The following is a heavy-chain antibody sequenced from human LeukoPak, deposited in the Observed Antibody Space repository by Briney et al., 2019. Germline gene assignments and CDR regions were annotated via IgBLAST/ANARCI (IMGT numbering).Heavy chain of an antibody. J-gene: IGHJ4*02. CDR1: GFSFSTQR. CDR3: ARWRGRQSEFDY. V-gene: IGHV3-74*01. D-gene: IGHD1-1*01. CDR2: INIDERIT. Sequence: GGSLRLSCAASGFSFSTQRMHWVRQAPGKGLVWVSYINIDERITGYADSVKGRFTISRDNAKNSVNLQMNSLRVEDTAVYYCARWRGRQSEFDYWGQGTLVTVSS.